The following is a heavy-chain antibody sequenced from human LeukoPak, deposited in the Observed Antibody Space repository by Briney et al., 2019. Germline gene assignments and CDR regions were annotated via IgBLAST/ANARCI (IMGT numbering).Heavy chain of an antibody. CDR3: ARGVPAVAGQTLYYYYMHV. V-gene: IGHV6-1*01. J-gene: IGHJ6*03. Sequence: SQTLSLTCAISGDSVSSNSVAWNWITPCPSRGLEWLVRRYYRCKSYNDYAAAVNSRTTINPDTSKNQFSLQLNAVTPADTAVYYCARGVPAVAGQTLYYYYMHVWRKGTTVTLPS. CDR1: GDSVSSNSVA. D-gene: IGHD6-19*01. CDR2: RYYRCKSYN.